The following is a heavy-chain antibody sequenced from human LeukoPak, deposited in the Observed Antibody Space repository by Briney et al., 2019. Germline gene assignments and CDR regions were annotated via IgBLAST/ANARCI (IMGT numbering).Heavy chain of an antibody. CDR2: ISGSGGST. J-gene: IGHJ4*02. D-gene: IGHD3-22*01. V-gene: IGHV3-23*01. Sequence: GGSLRLSCAASGLTFSSYAMSWVRQAPGKGLEWVSAISGSGGSTYYAGSVKGRFTISRDNSKNTLYLQMNSLRAEDTAVYYCAIGGVDYYDSSGYYYWGQGTLVTVSS. CDR3: AIGGVDYYDSSGYYY. CDR1: GLTFSSYA.